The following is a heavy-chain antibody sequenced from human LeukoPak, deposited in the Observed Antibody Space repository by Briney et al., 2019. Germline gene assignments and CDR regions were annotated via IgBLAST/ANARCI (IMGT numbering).Heavy chain of an antibody. D-gene: IGHD2-15*01. CDR2: IFPGDSET. CDR1: GFTFTNYW. Sequence: GESLKISCKGIGFTFTNYWIGWVRQMPGKGLEWMTIIFPGDSETRYSPSFQGHVTTSVDKSISSAYLQWSSLEASGTAMYYCARQYPPSVSYSRAFDFWDQGTMVTVSS. V-gene: IGHV5-51*01. CDR3: ARQYPPSVSYSRAFDF. J-gene: IGHJ3*01.